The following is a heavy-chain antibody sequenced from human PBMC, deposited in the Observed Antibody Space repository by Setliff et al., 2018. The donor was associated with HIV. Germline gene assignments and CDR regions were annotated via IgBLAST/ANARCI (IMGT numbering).Heavy chain of an antibody. CDR2: ISSGGEIM. CDR3: AKSLLVAGNDY. J-gene: IGHJ4*02. CDR1: GFTFSSYA. D-gene: IGHD2-8*02. Sequence: PGGSLRLSCAASGFTFSSYAMAWVRQAPGKGLEWVSAISSGGEIMFYADSVKGRFTISRDNSKNTLYLQMISLRADDTAVYYCAKSLLVAGNDYWGQGTLVTVSS. V-gene: IGHV3-23*01.